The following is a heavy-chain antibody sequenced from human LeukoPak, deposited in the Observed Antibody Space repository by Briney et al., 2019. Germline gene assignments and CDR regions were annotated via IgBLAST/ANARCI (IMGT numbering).Heavy chain of an antibody. J-gene: IGHJ4*02. D-gene: IGHD2-2*01. CDR1: GFTFSDCY. CDR3: ARADCSSTSCYELDY. V-gene: IGHV3-11*04. CDR2: ISSSDTTI. Sequence: GGSLRLSXAGSGFTFSDCYMSWIRQAPGKGLEWVSYISSSDTTIYYADSVKGRFTISRDNAQNSLYLQMNTLRADDTAVYYCARADCSSTSCYELDYWGQGTLVTVSS.